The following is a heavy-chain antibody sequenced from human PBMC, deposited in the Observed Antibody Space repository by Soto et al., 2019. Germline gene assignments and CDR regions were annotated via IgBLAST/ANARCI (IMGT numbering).Heavy chain of an antibody. J-gene: IGHJ5*02. CDR2: ISAYNGNS. Sequence: ASVKVSCNASGYTFTSYGISLVRQAPGQGLEWMGWISAYNGNSNYAQKLQGRVTMTTDTSTSTAYMELRSLRSDDTAVYYCARDTWFGEVEWFDPWGQGTLVTVSS. CDR3: ARDTWFGEVEWFDP. CDR1: GYTFTSYG. D-gene: IGHD3-10*01. V-gene: IGHV1-18*01.